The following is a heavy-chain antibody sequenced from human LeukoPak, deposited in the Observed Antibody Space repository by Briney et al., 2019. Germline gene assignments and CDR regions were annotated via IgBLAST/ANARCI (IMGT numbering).Heavy chain of an antibody. Sequence: SETLSPTCTVSGGSISYYYWSWIRQPPGKGREWIGYIYYSGSTNYNPSLKSRVTISVDTSKNQFSLNLTSVTTADTAVYYCARVSCSSTSCPRRDALDVWGQGTMVTVSS. V-gene: IGHV4-59*01. D-gene: IGHD2-2*01. CDR1: GGSISYYY. CDR2: IYYSGST. J-gene: IGHJ3*01. CDR3: ARVSCSSTSCPRRDALDV.